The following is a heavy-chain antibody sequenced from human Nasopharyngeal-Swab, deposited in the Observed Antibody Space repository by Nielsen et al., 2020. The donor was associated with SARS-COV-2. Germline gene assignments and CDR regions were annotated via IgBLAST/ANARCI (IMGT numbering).Heavy chain of an antibody. Sequence: ASVKVSCKASGYTFTSYYMHWVRQAPGQGLEWMGRINPNGGSTSYAQKFQGRVTMTRDTSTSTVYMELSSLRSEDTAVYYCARGGDYYESSGYYSPFDYWGQGSLVTVSS. CDR2: INPNGGST. CDR3: ARGGDYYESSGYYSPFDY. CDR1: GYTFTSYY. D-gene: IGHD3-22*01. V-gene: IGHV1-46*01. J-gene: IGHJ4*02.